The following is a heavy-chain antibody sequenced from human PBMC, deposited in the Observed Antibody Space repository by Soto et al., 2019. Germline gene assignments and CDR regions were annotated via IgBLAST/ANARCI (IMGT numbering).Heavy chain of an antibody. Sequence: DVQLVESGGGLIQPGESLRLSCVAFGLTVSGTKYVAWVRQALGKGLEWVSALYDVFGSFYADSVKGRFTTSSDRSRSTVYLQMNDLRPDDTAVYYCASWREREHAFDVWGQGTAVIVSP. CDR2: LYDVFGS. V-gene: IGHV3-53*01. D-gene: IGHD1-1*01. CDR1: GLTVSGTKY. CDR3: ASWREREHAFDV. J-gene: IGHJ3*01.